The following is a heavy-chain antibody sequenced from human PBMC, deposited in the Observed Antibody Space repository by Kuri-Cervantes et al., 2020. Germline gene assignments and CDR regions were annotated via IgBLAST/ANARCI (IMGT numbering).Heavy chain of an antibody. CDR1: GFTFSSYG. J-gene: IGHJ6*02. V-gene: IGHV3-30*02. CDR2: IWYDGSNK. Sequence: GGSLRLSCAASGFTFSSYGMHWVRQAPGKGLEWAAVIWYDGSNKYYADSVKGRFTISRDNSKNTLYLQMNSLRAEDTAVYYCAKISGSGSYASRLDYYYYGMDVWGQGTTVTVSS. D-gene: IGHD3-10*01. CDR3: AKISGSGSYASRLDYYYYGMDV.